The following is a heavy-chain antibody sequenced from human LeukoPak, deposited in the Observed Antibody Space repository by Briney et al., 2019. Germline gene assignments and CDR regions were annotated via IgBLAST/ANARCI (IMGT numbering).Heavy chain of an antibody. Sequence: SQTLSLTCAVSGGSISSGDYSWSWIRQPPGKGLEWIGYIYHSGSTYYNPSLKSRVTISVDRSKNQFSLKLSSVTAADTAVYYCARYYYYGMDVWGQGTTVTVSS. V-gene: IGHV4-30-2*01. CDR3: ARYYYYGMDV. CDR1: GGSISSGDYS. CDR2: IYHSGST. J-gene: IGHJ6*02.